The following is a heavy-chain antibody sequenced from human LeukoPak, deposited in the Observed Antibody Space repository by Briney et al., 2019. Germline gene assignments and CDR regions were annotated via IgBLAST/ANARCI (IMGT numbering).Heavy chain of an antibody. Sequence: PGRSLRLSCAASGLTFSSYGMHWVRQAPGKGLEWVGRIKSKTDGGTVDYAPPVKGRFTISRDDSRNTLSLEMNFLKIEDTAVYYCTTDPGDYEIYWGQGTLVTVSS. CDR1: GLTFSSYG. J-gene: IGHJ4*02. CDR3: TTDPGDYEIY. V-gene: IGHV3-15*01. CDR2: IKSKTDGGTV. D-gene: IGHD4-17*01.